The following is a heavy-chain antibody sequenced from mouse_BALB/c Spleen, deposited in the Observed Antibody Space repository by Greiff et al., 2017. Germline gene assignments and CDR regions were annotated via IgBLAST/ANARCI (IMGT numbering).Heavy chain of an antibody. CDR2: IDPSDSDT. CDR1: GYTFTSYW. V-gene: IGHV1-69*02. J-gene: IGHJ1*01. CDR3: ARNYYDGYLDV. D-gene: IGHD1-1*01. Sequence: QVQLQQPGAELVKPGAPVKLSCKASGYTFTSYWMNWVKQRPGRGLEWIGRIDPSDSDTHYNQKFKDKATLTVDKSSSTAYIQLSSLTSEDSAVYYCARNYYDGYLDVWGAGTTVTVSS.